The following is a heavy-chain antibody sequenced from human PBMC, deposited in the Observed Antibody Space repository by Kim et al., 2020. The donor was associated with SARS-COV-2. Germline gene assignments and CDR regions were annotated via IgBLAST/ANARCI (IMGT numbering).Heavy chain of an antibody. CDR3: ARRLYYGSGVLYYYYYYGMDG. J-gene: IGHJ6*02. Sequence: ASVKVSCKASGYTFTSYGISWVRQAPGQGLEWMGWISAYNGNTNYAQKLQGRVTMTTDTSTSTAYMELRSLRSDDTAVYYCARRLYYGSGVLYYYYYYGMDGGGQGTTVTVSS. V-gene: IGHV1-18*04. D-gene: IGHD3-10*01. CDR1: GYTFTSYG. CDR2: ISAYNGNT.